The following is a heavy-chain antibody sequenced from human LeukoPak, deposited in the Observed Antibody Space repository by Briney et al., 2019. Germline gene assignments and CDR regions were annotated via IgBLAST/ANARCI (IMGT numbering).Heavy chain of an antibody. D-gene: IGHD5-18*01. CDR1: GFTVSSNY. V-gene: IGHV3-23*01. CDR2: ISGSGGST. CDR3: AKEGVRVDTAMVLRTDYYYYMDV. Sequence: GGSLRLSCAASGFTVSSNYMSWVRQAPGKGLEWVSAISGSGGSTYYADSVKGRFTISRDNSKNTLYLQMNSLRAEDTAVYYCAKEGVRVDTAMVLRTDYYYYMDVWGKGTTVTVSS. J-gene: IGHJ6*03.